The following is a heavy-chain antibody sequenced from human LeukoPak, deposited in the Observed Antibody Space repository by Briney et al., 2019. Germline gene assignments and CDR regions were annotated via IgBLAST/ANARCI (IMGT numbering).Heavy chain of an antibody. CDR1: GGSFGGYY. Sequence: SETLSLTCAVYGGSFGGYYWSWIRQPPGKGLEWIGEINHSGSTNYNPSLKSRVTISVDTSKNQFSLKLSSVTAADTAVYYCARSGPMPDNLRYFDYWGQGTLVTVSS. CDR3: ARSGPMPDNLRYFDY. J-gene: IGHJ4*02. CDR2: INHSGST. V-gene: IGHV4-34*01. D-gene: IGHD5/OR15-5a*01.